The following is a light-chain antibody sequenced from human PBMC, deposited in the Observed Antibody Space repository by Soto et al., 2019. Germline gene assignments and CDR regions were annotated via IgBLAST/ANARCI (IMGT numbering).Light chain of an antibody. CDR2: STN. Sequence: QAVVTQEPSFSVSPGGTVTLTCGLSSGSVSTNSYPSWYQQTPGQAPRTLIYSTNPRSSGVPDRFSGSILGNKAALTIARAETDDESDYYCVLYMGSGISLFGGGTKLTVL. J-gene: IGLJ2*01. V-gene: IGLV8-61*01. CDR3: VLYMGSGISL. CDR1: SGSVSTNSY.